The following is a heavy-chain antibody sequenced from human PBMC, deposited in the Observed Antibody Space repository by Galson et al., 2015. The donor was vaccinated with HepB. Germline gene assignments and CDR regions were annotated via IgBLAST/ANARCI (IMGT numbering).Heavy chain of an antibody. V-gene: IGHV4-39*01. J-gene: IGHJ4*02. D-gene: IGHD2-2*01. CDR2: IYYSGST. Sequence: SETLSLTCTVSGGSISSSSYYWGWIRQPPGKGLEWIGSIYYSGSTYYNPSLKSRVTISVDTSKNQFSLKLSSVTAADTAVYYCARQGAWGVVPAAEYYFDYWGQGTLATVSS. CDR1: GGSISSSSYY. CDR3: ARQGAWGVVPAAEYYFDY.